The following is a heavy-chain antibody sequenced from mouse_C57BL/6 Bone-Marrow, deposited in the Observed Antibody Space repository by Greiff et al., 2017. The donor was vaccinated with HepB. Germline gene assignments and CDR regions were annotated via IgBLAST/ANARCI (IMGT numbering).Heavy chain of an antibody. CDR1: GYTFTSYW. D-gene: IGHD1-1*01. Sequence: QVQLQQPGAELVKPGASVKLSCKASGYTFTSYWMQWVKQRPGQGLEWIGEIDPSDSYTNYNQKFKGEATLTVDTSSSTAYMQLSSLTSEDSAVYYCAYYYPFAYWGQGTLVTVSA. CDR2: IDPSDSYT. V-gene: IGHV1-50*01. J-gene: IGHJ3*01. CDR3: AYYYPFAY.